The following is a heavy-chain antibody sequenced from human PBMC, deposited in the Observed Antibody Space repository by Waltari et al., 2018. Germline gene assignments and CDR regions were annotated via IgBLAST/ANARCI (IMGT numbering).Heavy chain of an antibody. Sequence: QVQLQQWGAGLLKPSETLSLSCAVHGGSCRGYSWSWSRQPPGKGLEWVGEINHRGSTNSHPSLKSRVTISVDTSKNQFSLKLSSVTAADTAVYYCARGGSKMATSHWGQGTLVTVSS. J-gene: IGHJ4*02. D-gene: IGHD5-12*01. CDR3: ARGGSKMATSH. CDR1: GGSCRGYS. V-gene: IGHV4-34*01. CDR2: INHRGST.